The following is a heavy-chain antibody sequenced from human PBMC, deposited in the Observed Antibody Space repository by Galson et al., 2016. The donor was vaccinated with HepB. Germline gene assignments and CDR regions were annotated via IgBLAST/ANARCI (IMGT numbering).Heavy chain of an antibody. CDR3: ARALGGRVPHDS. Sequence: SLRLSCAASGFIFSDYAMHWVRQAPGKGLEWVAVMSYDGINKYYAASVQGRFTISRDTSKSTLYLQMSSLRPEDTAVYYCARALGGRVPHDSWGQGTLVTVSS. CDR1: GFIFSDYA. CDR2: MSYDGINK. V-gene: IGHV3-30-3*01. J-gene: IGHJ4*02. D-gene: IGHD3-16*01.